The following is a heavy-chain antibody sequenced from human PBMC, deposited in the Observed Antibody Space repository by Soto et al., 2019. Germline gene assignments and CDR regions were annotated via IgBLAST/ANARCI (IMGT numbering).Heavy chain of an antibody. Sequence: EVQLVESGGGMAQPGESLRLSCAASGFTFASYWINWVRQAPGRRLEWVALINQDGTGPHYVDSVRGRFTISRDNARDSVYLQMNSLTAEDTAVYYCVRYISRWGNYGMDVWGQGTTVTVSS. V-gene: IGHV3-7*05. J-gene: IGHJ6*02. CDR2: INQDGTGP. D-gene: IGHD3-16*01. CDR1: GFTFASYW. CDR3: VRYISRWGNYGMDV.